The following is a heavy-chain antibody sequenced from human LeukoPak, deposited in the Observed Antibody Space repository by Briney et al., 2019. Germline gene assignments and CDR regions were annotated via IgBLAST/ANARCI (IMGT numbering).Heavy chain of an antibody. CDR2: IYYSGTT. CDR3: ARGTVQMGMGDRFFDF. Sequence: AETLSLTCSVSGGSINTYYWTWIRLSPGKGLDWIGYIYYSGTTNYNPSLKSRVSMSVDTSRNQFSLRLSSVTAADTAIYYCARGTVQMGMGDRFFDFWGQGTLVTVSS. CDR1: GGSINTYY. J-gene: IGHJ4*02. D-gene: IGHD3-16*01. V-gene: IGHV4-59*01.